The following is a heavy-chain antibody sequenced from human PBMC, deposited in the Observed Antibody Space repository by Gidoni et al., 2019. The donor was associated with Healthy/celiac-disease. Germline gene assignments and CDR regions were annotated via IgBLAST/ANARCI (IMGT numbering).Heavy chain of an antibody. V-gene: IGHV2-5*02. CDR3: AHWSPYYDFWNNYYIGWFDP. CDR2: IYWDDDK. CDR1: GFSLSTSGRG. Sequence: QITLKESGPTLVKPTQTLTLTCTFSGFSLSTSGRGVGWIREPPGKALEWLALIYWDDDKRYSPSLKSRLTITKDTSKNQVVLTMTNMDPVDTATYYCAHWSPYYDFWNNYYIGWFDPWGQGTLVTVSS. D-gene: IGHD3-3*01. J-gene: IGHJ5*02.